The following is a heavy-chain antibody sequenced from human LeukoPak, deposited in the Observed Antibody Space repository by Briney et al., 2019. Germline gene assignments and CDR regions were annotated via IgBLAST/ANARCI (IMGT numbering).Heavy chain of an antibody. CDR3: ARHSDRTAYTAKGFDY. CDR2: IYYSGTT. CDR1: GGSISSSDHL. Sequence: SETLSLTCSVSGGSISSSDHLWGWIRQPPGKGLEWIGSIYYSGTTYYNPSLKSRVTISVDMSKNQFSLKLSSVTAADTAVYYCARHSDRTAYTAKGFDYWGQGTLVTVSS. D-gene: IGHD2-21*02. J-gene: IGHJ4*02. V-gene: IGHV4-39*01.